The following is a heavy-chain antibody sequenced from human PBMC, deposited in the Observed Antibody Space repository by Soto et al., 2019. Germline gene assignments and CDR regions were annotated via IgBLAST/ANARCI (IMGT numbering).Heavy chain of an antibody. V-gene: IGHV3-21*01. Sequence: PGGSLRLSCAVSGFTFSDYSFNWVRQAPGKGLEWVSSISSSSSYIYYADSLKGRFTISRDNAKNSLYLQMNSLRAEDTAVYYCARGWAHIRNGWNAGNFDYWGQGTPVTVSS. D-gene: IGHD1-1*01. CDR1: GFTFSDYS. CDR2: ISSSSSYI. CDR3: ARGWAHIRNGWNAGNFDY. J-gene: IGHJ4*02.